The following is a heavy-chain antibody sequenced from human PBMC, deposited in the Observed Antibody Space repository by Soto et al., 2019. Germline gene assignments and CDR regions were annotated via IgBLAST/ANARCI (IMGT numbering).Heavy chain of an antibody. CDR1: GASISSGGYY. Sequence: LSLTCTVSGASISSGGYYWGWTRQHPGKGLEWVGYIYYTGSTYYNPSLKSRLTISVDTSKNHFSLRLSSVTAADTALYFCARAKANINTWSPNSIDYCCQGTLVT. J-gene: IGHJ4*02. CDR3: ARAKANINTWSPNSIDY. CDR2: IYYTGST. D-gene: IGHD7-27*01. V-gene: IGHV4-31*03.